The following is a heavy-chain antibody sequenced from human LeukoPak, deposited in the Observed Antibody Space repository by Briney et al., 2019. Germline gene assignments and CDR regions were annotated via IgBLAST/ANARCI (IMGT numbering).Heavy chain of an antibody. J-gene: IGHJ4*02. V-gene: IGHV3-21*01. CDR1: GFTFSSYS. D-gene: IGHD3/OR15-3a*01. Sequence: GGSLRLYCAASGFTFSSYSMNWVRQAPGKGLEWVSSISSSSSYIYYADLAKGRFTIPSGNAKHSLYLQMNSPRAEDTAVYYCARGIFGLDYWGQGTLVTVSS. CDR3: ARGIFGLDY. CDR2: ISSSSSYI.